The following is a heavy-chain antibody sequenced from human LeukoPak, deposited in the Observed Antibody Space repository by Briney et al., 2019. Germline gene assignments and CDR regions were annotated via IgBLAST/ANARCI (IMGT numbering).Heavy chain of an antibody. D-gene: IGHD3-10*01. Sequence: SETLSLTCAVYGGSFSGYYWSWIRQPPGKGLEWIGEINHSGSTNYNPSLKSRVTISEDTSKNQFSLKLSSVTAADTAVYYCASAMVRGGIITDDYWGQGTLVTVSS. J-gene: IGHJ4*02. CDR1: GGSFSGYY. CDR2: INHSGST. V-gene: IGHV4-34*01. CDR3: ASAMVRGGIITDDY.